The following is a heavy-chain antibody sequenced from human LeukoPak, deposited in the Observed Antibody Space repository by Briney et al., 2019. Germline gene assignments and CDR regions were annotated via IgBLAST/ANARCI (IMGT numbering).Heavy chain of an antibody. V-gene: IGHV3-48*03. CDR3: AKVDAVVVAATDY. D-gene: IGHD2-15*01. Sequence: GGSLRLSCAASGFTFSSYEMNWVRQAPGKGLEWVSYISSSGSTIYYADSVKGRFTISRDNAKNSLYLQMNSLRAEDTAVYYCAKVDAVVVAATDYWGQGTLVTVSS. CDR1: GFTFSSYE. J-gene: IGHJ4*02. CDR2: ISSSGSTI.